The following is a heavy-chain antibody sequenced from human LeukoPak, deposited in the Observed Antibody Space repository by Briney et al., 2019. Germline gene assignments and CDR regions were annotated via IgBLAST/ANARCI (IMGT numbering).Heavy chain of an antibody. J-gene: IGHJ6*02. CDR3: ARHSRPVGATAVYYYYYGMDF. V-gene: IGHV4-39*01. Sequence: PSETLSLTCTVSGVSISSSNYYWGWIRQSPGKGLEWIGSIYYSGSTNHNPSLKSRVTISIDTSRNQFSLKLSSVTAADTAVYYCARHSRPVGATAVYYYYYGMDFWGQGTTVTVSS. CDR2: IYYSGST. D-gene: IGHD1-26*01. CDR1: GVSISSSNYY.